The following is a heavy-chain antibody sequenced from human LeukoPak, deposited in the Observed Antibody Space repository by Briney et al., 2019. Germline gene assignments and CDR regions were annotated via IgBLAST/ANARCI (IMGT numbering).Heavy chain of an antibody. D-gene: IGHD2-2*01. Sequence: SETLSLTCAVYGGSFSDYFWGWIRQPPGKGLEWIGEINHSGRTYYNPSPKSRVTISVDTSKNQFSLNLSSVTAADTAVYYCARDVVVVPAAIHYGMDVWGQGTTVTVSS. V-gene: IGHV4-34*01. CDR2: INHSGRT. J-gene: IGHJ6*02. CDR3: ARDVVVVPAAIHYGMDV. CDR1: GGSFSDYF.